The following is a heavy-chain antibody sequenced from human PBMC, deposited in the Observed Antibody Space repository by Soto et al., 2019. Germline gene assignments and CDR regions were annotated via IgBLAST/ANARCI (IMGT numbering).Heavy chain of an antibody. CDR1: GYSFTSYW. D-gene: IGHD3-22*01. V-gene: IGHV5-10-1*01. J-gene: IGHJ3*02. CDR3: AITPITMIVPII. CDR2: IDPSDSYT. Sequence: GESLKISCKGSGYSFTSYWISWVRQMPGKGLEWMGRIDPSDSYTNYSPSFQGHVTISADKSISTAYLQWSSLKASDTAMYYCAITPITMIVPIIWGKAIMVTVS.